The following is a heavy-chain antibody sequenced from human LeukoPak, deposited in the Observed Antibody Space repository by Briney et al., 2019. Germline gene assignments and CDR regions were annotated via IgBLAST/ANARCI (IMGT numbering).Heavy chain of an antibody. Sequence: PGGSLRLSCAASGFTFRSYWMNWVRQAPGKGLEWVANIKQDGSGKHYVDSVKGRFTVSRDNSKNTLFLQMNSLRAEDTAVYYCAKDGGLWVSAHWGDSWGRGTLVTVSS. J-gene: IGHJ4*02. CDR1: GFTFRSYW. CDR2: IKQDGSGK. D-gene: IGHD7-27*01. CDR3: AKDGGLWVSAHWGDS. V-gene: IGHV3-7*03.